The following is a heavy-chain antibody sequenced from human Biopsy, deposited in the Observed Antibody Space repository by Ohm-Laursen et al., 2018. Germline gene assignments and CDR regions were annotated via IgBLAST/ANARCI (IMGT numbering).Heavy chain of an antibody. Sequence: SGTLSLTCTVSGGSFTGHYWSWIRQPPGKGLEWIGHISHTGYTSYKSSLKSRVTISLDTSRKHFSLRLRSLAAADTAVYYCARGSNEYGGLYFPHWGQGTLVTVSS. CDR2: ISHTGYT. J-gene: IGHJ1*01. D-gene: IGHD4-23*01. CDR3: ARGSNEYGGLYFPH. CDR1: GGSFTGHY. V-gene: IGHV4-59*11.